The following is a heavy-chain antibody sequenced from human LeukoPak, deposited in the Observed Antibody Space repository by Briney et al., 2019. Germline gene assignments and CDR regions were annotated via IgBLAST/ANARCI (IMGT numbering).Heavy chain of an antibody. J-gene: IGHJ4*02. CDR1: GGSISSSSYY. D-gene: IGHD6-19*01. CDR2: IYYSGST. CDR3: ARHFVYSSGFFDY. Sequence: WETLSLTCTVSGGSISSSSYYWGWIRQPPGKGLEWIGSIYYSGSTYYNPSLKSRVTISVDTSKNQFSLKLSSVTAADTAVYYCARHFVYSSGFFDYWGQGTLVTVSS. V-gene: IGHV4-39*01.